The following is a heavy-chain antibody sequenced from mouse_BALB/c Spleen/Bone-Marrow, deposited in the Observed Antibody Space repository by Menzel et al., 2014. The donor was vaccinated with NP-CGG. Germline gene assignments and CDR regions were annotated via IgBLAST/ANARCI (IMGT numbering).Heavy chain of an antibody. V-gene: IGHV14-3*02. Sequence: VQLQQSGAELVKPGASVKLSCTASGFNIKDTYMHWVKQRPEQCLEWIGRIDPANGNTKYDPKFQGKATITADTSSNTAYLQLSSLTSEDTAVYYCASYYYGSSLFAYWGQGTLVTVSA. J-gene: IGHJ3*01. D-gene: IGHD1-1*01. CDR3: ASYYYGSSLFAY. CDR1: GFNIKDTY. CDR2: IDPANGNT.